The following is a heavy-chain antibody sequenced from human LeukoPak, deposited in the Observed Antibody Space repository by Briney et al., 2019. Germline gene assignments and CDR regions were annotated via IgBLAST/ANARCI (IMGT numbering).Heavy chain of an antibody. J-gene: IGHJ4*02. V-gene: IGHV4-38-2*01. CDR2: IYHSGST. CDR1: GYSISSGYY. D-gene: IGHD6-13*01. CDR3: ARQSVAAAGDFDY. Sequence: SETLSLTCAVSGYSISSGYYWGWIRQPPGEGVEWIGSIYHSGSTYYDPSLKSRVTISVDTSKNQFSLKLSSVTAADTAVYYCARQSVAAAGDFDYWGQGTLVTVSS.